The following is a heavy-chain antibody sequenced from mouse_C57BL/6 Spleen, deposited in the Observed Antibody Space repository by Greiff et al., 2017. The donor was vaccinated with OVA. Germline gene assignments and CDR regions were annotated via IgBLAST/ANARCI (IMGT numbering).Heavy chain of an antibody. D-gene: IGHD5-5*01. Sequence: EVQLQQSGPELVKPGASVKISCKASGYTFTDYYMNWVKQSHGKSLEWIGDINPNNGGTSYNQKFKGKATLTVDKSSSTAYMELRSLTSEDSAVYYCARRRDYLYYFDYWGQGTTLTVSS. CDR3: ARRRDYLYYFDY. CDR1: GYTFTDYY. J-gene: IGHJ2*01. CDR2: INPNNGGT. V-gene: IGHV1-26*01.